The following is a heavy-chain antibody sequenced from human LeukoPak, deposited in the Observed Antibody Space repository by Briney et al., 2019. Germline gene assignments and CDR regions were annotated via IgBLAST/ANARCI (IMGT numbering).Heavy chain of an antibody. CDR2: IIPIFVTA. Sequence: VAAVKVSCKASRGTLSSYAICWVRQAPGQRREWMGGIIPIFVTANYAQKFQGRVTITADESTSTDYLELSSLRSEDTAVYYCAREACCGGSCYYIFEYWGQGALVTVSS. V-gene: IGHV1-69*13. J-gene: IGHJ4*02. D-gene: IGHD2-15*01. CDR1: RGTLSSYA. CDR3: AREACCGGSCYYIFEY.